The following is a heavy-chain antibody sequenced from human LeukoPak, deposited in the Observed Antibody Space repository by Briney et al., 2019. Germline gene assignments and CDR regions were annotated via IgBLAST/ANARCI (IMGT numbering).Heavy chain of an antibody. D-gene: IGHD1-7*01. V-gene: IGHV1-46*01. CDR3: ARDWLTGYNWNYAY. CDR2: LNPSGGST. CDR1: GYIFTSYF. Sequence: ASVKVSCKASGYIFTSYFIHWVRQAPGQGLEWMGILNPSGGSTSYAQKLQGRVTMTTDTSTSTAYMELRSLRSDDTAVYYCARDWLTGYNWNYAYWGQGTLVTVSS. J-gene: IGHJ4*02.